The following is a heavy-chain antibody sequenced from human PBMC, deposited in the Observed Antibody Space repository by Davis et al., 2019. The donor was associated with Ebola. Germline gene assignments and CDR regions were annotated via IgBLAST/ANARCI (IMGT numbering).Heavy chain of an antibody. CDR1: GDSISISSYY. CDR2: IYYSGST. J-gene: IGHJ5*02. Sequence: MPSETLSLTCTVSGDSISISSYYWSWIRQPPGKGLEWIGHIYYSGSTNYNPSLKSRVTISVDTSKNQFSLKLSSVTAADTAVYYCARGGPIAVSKAWFDPWGQGALVTVSS. V-gene: IGHV4-61*05. CDR3: ARGGPIAVSKAWFDP. D-gene: IGHD6-19*01.